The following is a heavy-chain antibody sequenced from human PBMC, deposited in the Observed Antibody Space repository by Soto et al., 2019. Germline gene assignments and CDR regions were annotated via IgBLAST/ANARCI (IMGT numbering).Heavy chain of an antibody. D-gene: IGHD3-10*01. V-gene: IGHV3-33*01. CDR1: GFTFSSYG. Sequence: VQLVESGGGVVQPGRSLRLSCAASGFTFSSYGMHWVRQAPGKGLEWVAVIWYDGSNKYYADSVKGRFTISRDNSKNTLYLQMNSLRAEDTAVYYCARTPTYGSGFIDYWGQGTLVTVSS. CDR2: IWYDGSNK. CDR3: ARTPTYGSGFIDY. J-gene: IGHJ4*02.